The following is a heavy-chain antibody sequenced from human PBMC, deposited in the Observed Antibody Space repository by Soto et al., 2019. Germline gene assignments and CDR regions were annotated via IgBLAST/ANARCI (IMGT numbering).Heavy chain of an antibody. CDR2: ISGSGSTI. Sequence: EVQLLESGGGLVQPGGSLRLSGAAFGFTFSSYAVSWIREAPGKGPEWISSISGSGSTIYYADSVKGRFTISRDNSKNTLYLQMSSLRAEDTAVYYCAKVFYYYDSSGYYYFEYWGQGTLVTVSS. D-gene: IGHD3-22*01. V-gene: IGHV3-23*01. CDR1: GFTFSSYA. J-gene: IGHJ4*02. CDR3: AKVFYYYDSSGYYYFEY.